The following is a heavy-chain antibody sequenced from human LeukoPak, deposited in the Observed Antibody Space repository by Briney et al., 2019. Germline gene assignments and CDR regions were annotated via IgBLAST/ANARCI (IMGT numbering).Heavy chain of an antibody. J-gene: IGHJ4*02. CDR2: IRSKAYGGTT. CDR1: GFTFGDYA. Sequence: GGSLRLSCTASGFTFGDYAMSWVRQAPGKGLEWGGFIRSKAYGGTTEYAASVKGRFTISRDDSKSIAYLQMNSLKTEDTAVYYCTRGSRDGYNCDYWGQGTLVTVSS. D-gene: IGHD5-24*01. V-gene: IGHV3-49*04. CDR3: TRGSRDGYNCDY.